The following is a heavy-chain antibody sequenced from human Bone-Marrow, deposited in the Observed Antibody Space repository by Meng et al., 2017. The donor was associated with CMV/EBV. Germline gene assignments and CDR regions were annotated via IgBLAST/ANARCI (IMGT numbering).Heavy chain of an antibody. Sequence: GESLKISCAASGFTFSSYSMNWVRQASGKGLEWVSSISISSSYISYADSVKGRFTISRDNAKNSLYLQMNSLRAEDTAVYYCARVGYDFWTSRWGPGTLVTVSS. CDR3: ARVGYDFWTSR. V-gene: IGHV3-21*01. J-gene: IGHJ4*02. CDR1: GFTFSSYS. CDR2: ISISSSYI. D-gene: IGHD3-3*01.